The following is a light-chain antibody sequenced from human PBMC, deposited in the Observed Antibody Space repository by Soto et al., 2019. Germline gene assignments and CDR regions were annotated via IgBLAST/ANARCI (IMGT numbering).Light chain of an antibody. CDR1: SSDVGGYNY. J-gene: IGLJ3*02. Sequence: QSVLTQPRSVSGSPGQSVTISCTGTSSDVGGYNYVSWYQQHPGKAPKLMIYDVTKRPSGIPDRFSGSKSGNTASLTISGLQAEDEADYYCCSYAGTYTPWVFGGGTKVTVL. V-gene: IGLV2-11*01. CDR2: DVT. CDR3: CSYAGTYTPWV.